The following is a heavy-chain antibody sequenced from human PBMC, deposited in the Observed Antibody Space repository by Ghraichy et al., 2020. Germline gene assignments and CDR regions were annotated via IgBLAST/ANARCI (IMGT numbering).Heavy chain of an antibody. D-gene: IGHD3-16*01. CDR3: ARDGGDYSLVYYYGMDV. Sequence: SETLSLTCTVSGGSISSYYWSWIRQPAGKGLEWIGRISSSGSTYYNPSFKSRLTMSSDTSRNQFSLKLSSVTAADTAVYYCARDGGDYSLVYYYGMDVWGQGTTVTVSS. CDR1: GGSISSYY. CDR2: ISSSGST. V-gene: IGHV4-4*07. J-gene: IGHJ6*02.